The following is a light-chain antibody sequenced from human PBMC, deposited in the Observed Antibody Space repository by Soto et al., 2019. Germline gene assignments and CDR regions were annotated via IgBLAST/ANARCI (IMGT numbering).Light chain of an antibody. V-gene: IGKV1-39*01. CDR3: QQSFTTPYT. CDR1: QTIAMY. CDR2: TTS. Sequence: DIQMTQSPSSLSASVGDRVNITCRASQTIAMYVNWFQQKPGKAPKPLIYTTSSLQSGVPPRFSGSGSETDFTLTISRLQPEDSATYYCQQSFTTPYTFGQGTKVDIK. J-gene: IGKJ2*01.